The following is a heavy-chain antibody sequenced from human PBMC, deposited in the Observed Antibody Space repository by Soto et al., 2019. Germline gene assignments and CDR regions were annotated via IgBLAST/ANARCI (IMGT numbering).Heavy chain of an antibody. J-gene: IGHJ6*03. V-gene: IGHV3-23*01. D-gene: IGHD3-3*01. Sequence: GGSLRLSCAASGFTFSSYAMSWVRQAPGKGLEWVSAISGSGGSTYYADSVKGRFTISRDNSKNTLYLQMNSLRAEDTAVYYCAKNDDVLRFLEWLSNYGDYYYMDVWGKGTTVTVSS. CDR3: AKNDDVLRFLEWLSNYGDYYYMDV. CDR2: ISGSGGST. CDR1: GFTFSSYA.